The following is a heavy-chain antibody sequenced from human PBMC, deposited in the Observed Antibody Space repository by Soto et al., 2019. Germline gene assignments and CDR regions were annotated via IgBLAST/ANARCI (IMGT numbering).Heavy chain of an antibody. J-gene: IGHJ4*02. Sequence: EVQLLESGGGLVQPGGSLRLSCEASGFTFSSYAMSWVRQAPGKGLEWVSAISGSGGSTYYADSVKGRFTISRDNSKNTLYLQMNSLRAEDTAVYYCAKHGDYYDSSGYFVYWGQGTLVTVSS. D-gene: IGHD3-22*01. CDR1: GFTFSSYA. CDR2: ISGSGGST. CDR3: AKHGDYYDSSGYFVY. V-gene: IGHV3-23*01.